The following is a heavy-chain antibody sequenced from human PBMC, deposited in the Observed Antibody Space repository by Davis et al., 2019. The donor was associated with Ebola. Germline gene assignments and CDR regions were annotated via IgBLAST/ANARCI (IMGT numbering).Heavy chain of an antibody. J-gene: IGHJ6*02. CDR2: IRSKAYGGKP. V-gene: IGHV3-49*04. D-gene: IGHD1/OR15-1a*01. CDR1: GFTFSSYA. Sequence: GGSLRLSCAASGFTFSSYAMSWVRQAPGKGLEWVGFIRSKAYGGKPAYAASVKGRFTISRDDSKTIAYLQMDSLKTEDTAVYYCSRDLKQRPPSYYDGMDVWGQGTTVTVSS. CDR3: SRDLKQRPPSYYDGMDV.